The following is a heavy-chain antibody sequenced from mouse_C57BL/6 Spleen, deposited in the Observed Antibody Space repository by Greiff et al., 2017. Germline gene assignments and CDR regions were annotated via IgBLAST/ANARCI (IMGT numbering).Heavy chain of an antibody. D-gene: IGHD2-5*01. J-gene: IGHJ3*01. CDR3: ERRRSNYAWFAY. Sequence: QVQLQQSGAELVKPGASVKISCKASGYAFSSYWMNWVKQRPGKGLAWIGQIYPGDGDTNYNGKFKGKATLTADKSSSTAYMQLSSLTSEDSAVYFCERRRSNYAWFAYWGQGTLVTVSA. V-gene: IGHV1-80*01. CDR1: GYAFSSYW. CDR2: IYPGDGDT.